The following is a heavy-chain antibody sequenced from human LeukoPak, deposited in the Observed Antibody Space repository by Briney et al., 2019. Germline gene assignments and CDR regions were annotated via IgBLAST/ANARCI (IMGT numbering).Heavy chain of an antibody. CDR1: GGSFSGYY. V-gene: IGHV4-34*01. CDR2: INHSGST. Sequence: SETLSLTCAVYGGSFSGYYWRWIRQPPGKGLAWIGEINHSGSTNYNPSLKSRVTISVDTSKNQFSLKLSSVTAADTAVYYCARGKGYSYGYGWFDPWGQGTLVTVSS. CDR3: ARGKGYSYGYGWFDP. J-gene: IGHJ5*02. D-gene: IGHD5-18*01.